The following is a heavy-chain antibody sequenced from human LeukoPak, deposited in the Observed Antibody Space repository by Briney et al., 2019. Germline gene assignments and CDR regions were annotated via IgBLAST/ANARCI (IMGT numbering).Heavy chain of an antibody. CDR3: ARATNWGSGSYYKGYFDY. D-gene: IGHD3-10*01. J-gene: IGHJ4*02. CDR2: INHSGST. Sequence: PSETLSLTCAVYGGSFSGYYWSWIRQLPGKGLEWIGEINHSGSTNYNPSLKSRVTISVDTSKNQFSLKLSSVTAADTAVYYCARATNWGSGSYYKGYFDYWGQGTLVTVSS. CDR1: GGSFSGYY. V-gene: IGHV4-34*01.